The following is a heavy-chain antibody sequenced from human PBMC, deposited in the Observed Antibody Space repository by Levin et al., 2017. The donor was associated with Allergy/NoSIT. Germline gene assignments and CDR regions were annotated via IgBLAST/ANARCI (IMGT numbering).Heavy chain of an antibody. CDR2: ISVSGRET. J-gene: IGHJ4*02. D-gene: IGHD3/OR15-3a*01. V-gene: IGHV3-11*06. Sequence: PGESLKISCAATGFRFSDYYMSGIRQVPGKGLEWVSYISVSGRETNYADSVKGRFTISRDNAMNSLSLQMNSLRVDDSAVYYCAREGFWTDWGQGTLVTVSS. CDR1: GFRFSDYY. CDR3: AREGFWTD.